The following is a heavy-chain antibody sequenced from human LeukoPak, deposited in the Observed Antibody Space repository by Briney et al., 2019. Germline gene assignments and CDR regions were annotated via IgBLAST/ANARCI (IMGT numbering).Heavy chain of an antibody. Sequence: ASVKVSCKASGYTFTGYFMHWVRQAPGQGPEWMGWINPNSGGTNYAQKFQGRVTMTRDTSINTTYMELSRLKSDDTAVYYCARDVRRNNSSHIDCWGXXXXXTVXS. CDR2: INPNSGGT. CDR3: ARDVRRNNSSHIDC. CDR1: GYTFTGYF. V-gene: IGHV1-2*02. D-gene: IGHD6-13*01. J-gene: IGHJ5*01.